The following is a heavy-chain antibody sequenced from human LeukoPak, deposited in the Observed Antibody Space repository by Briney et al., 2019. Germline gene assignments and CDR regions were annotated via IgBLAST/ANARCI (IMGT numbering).Heavy chain of an antibody. D-gene: IGHD6-13*01. Sequence: AASVKVSCKASGYTFTSYDINWVRQAPGQGLEWMGWMNPNSGNTGYAQKLQGRVTITRNTSISTAYMELSSLRSEDTAVYYCARGRAAAGSKGYYFDYWGQGTLVTVSS. J-gene: IGHJ4*02. V-gene: IGHV1-8*03. CDR3: ARGRAAAGSKGYYFDY. CDR1: GYTFTSYD. CDR2: MNPNSGNT.